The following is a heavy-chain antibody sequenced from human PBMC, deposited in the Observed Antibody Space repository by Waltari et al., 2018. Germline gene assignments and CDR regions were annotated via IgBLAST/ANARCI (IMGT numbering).Heavy chain of an antibody. CDR1: GGSISSSSYY. J-gene: IGHJ3*02. V-gene: IGHV4-39*01. Sequence: QLQLQESGPGLVKPSETLSLTCTVSGGSISSSSYYWGWIRQPPGKGLEWIGSIYYSGSTYSNPSLKSRVTISVDTSKNQFSLKLSSVTAADTAVYYCARPCSGGSCPYDAFDIWGQGTMVTVSS. D-gene: IGHD2-15*01. CDR2: IYYSGST. CDR3: ARPCSGGSCPYDAFDI.